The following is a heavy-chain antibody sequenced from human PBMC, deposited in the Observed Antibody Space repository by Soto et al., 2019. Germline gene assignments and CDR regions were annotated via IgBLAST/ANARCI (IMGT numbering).Heavy chain of an antibody. Sequence: QVQLVESGGGVVQPGRSLRLSCAASGFTFSSYGMHWVRQAPGKGLEWVAVISYDGSNKYYADSVKGRFTISRDNSKNTRYLQMNSLRAEDTAVYYCAKADGSGRDNWFDPWGQGTLVTVSS. CDR2: ISYDGSNK. V-gene: IGHV3-30*18. J-gene: IGHJ5*02. CDR1: GFTFSSYG. D-gene: IGHD3-10*01. CDR3: AKADGSGRDNWFDP.